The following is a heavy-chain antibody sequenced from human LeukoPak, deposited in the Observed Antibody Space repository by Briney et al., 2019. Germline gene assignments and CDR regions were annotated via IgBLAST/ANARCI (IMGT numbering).Heavy chain of an antibody. CDR1: GFTFSYNA. Sequence: GGSLRLSCAASGFTFSYNAMTWVRQAPGKGLEWVSGILGSGDSTYYADAVKGRFTISRDNSKNTLYLQMNTLRAEDTAVYYCTKSWDAFDFWGQGTMVTVSS. CDR2: ILGSGDST. J-gene: IGHJ3*01. D-gene: IGHD3-10*01. CDR3: TKSWDAFDF. V-gene: IGHV3-23*01.